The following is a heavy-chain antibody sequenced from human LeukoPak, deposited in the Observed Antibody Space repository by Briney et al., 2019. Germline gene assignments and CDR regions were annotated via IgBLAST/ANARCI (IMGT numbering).Heavy chain of an antibody. D-gene: IGHD2-2*01. V-gene: IGHV4-34*01. J-gene: IGHJ6*03. CDR1: GGSFSGYY. Sequence: SETLSLTCAVYGGSFSGYYWSWIRQPPGKGLEWIGEINHSGSTNYNPSLKSRVTISVDTSKNQFSLKLSSVTAADTAVYYCARHMRTASYYMDVWGKGTTVTVSS. CDR3: ARHMRTASYYMDV. CDR2: INHSGST.